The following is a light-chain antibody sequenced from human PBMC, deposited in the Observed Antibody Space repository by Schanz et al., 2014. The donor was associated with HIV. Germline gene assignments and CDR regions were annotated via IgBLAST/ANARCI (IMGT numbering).Light chain of an antibody. CDR3: GSYAGIKQWV. J-gene: IGLJ3*02. CDR1: SSDVGGYNY. CDR2: DVS. V-gene: IGLV2-14*03. Sequence: QSALTQPASVSGSPGQSITISCSGTSSDVGGYNYVSWYQQHPGKAPKLMIYDVSNRPSGVPDRFVGSKSGNTASLTVSGLQAEDEADYYCGSYAGIKQWVFGRGTKLTVL.